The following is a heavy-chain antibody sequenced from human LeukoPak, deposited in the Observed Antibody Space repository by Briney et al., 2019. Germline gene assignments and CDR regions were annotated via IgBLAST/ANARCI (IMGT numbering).Heavy chain of an antibody. CDR2: IYPTGNT. J-gene: IGHJ6*03. D-gene: IGHD3-22*01. Sequence: SETLSLTCSVSGGSIISYYWSWLRQPAGKGPEWIGRIYPTGNTDYNPSLKTRVTMSTGLSKKQFSLRLRSVTAADTAVYYCARLKFYDSTGYSPGYYMDVWGKGAAVTVSS. CDR3: ARLKFYDSTGYSPGYYMDV. CDR1: GGSIISYY. V-gene: IGHV4-4*07.